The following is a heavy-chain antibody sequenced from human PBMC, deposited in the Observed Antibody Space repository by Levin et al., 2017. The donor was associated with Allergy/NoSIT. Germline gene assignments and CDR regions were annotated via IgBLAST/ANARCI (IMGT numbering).Heavy chain of an antibody. V-gene: IGHV3-72*01. J-gene: IGHJ3*02. CDR3: TRVRLCGGGGCYYSRCIDI. D-gene: IGHD2-15*01. CDR1: GFTFSDHY. CDR2: IRNKANSYST. Sequence: SCAASGFTFSDHYMDWVRQAPGKGLEWVGRIRNKANSYSTQYAASVKGRFTVSRDDSKNSVFLQMNSLRTEDTAVYHCTRVRLCGGGGCYYSRCIDIWGQGTMVTVSS.